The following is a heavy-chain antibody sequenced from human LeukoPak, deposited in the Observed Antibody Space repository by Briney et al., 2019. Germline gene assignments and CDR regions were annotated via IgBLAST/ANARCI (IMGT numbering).Heavy chain of an antibody. CDR2: MNPNSGNT. Sequence: GASVKVSCKASGYTFTSYDINWVRQATGQGLEWMGWMNPNSGNTGYAQKFQGRVTMTRDMSTSTVYMELSSLRSEDTAVYYCARDLVVVPAATKVGYYYYYMDVWGKGTTVTISS. CDR3: ARDLVVVPAATKVGYYYYYMDV. J-gene: IGHJ6*03. V-gene: IGHV1-8*01. CDR1: GYTFTSYD. D-gene: IGHD2-2*01.